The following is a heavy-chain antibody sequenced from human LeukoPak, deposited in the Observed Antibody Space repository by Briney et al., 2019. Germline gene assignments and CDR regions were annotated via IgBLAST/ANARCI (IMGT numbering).Heavy chain of an antibody. CDR3: ARGGVGATDDFDY. D-gene: IGHD1-26*01. CDR1: GGSFSGYY. J-gene: IGHJ4*02. CDR2: IYYSGST. Sequence: SETLSLTCAAYGGSFSGYYWSWIRQPPGKGLEWIGYIYYSGSTNYNPSLKSRVTISVDTSKNQFSLKLSSVTAADTAVYYCARGGVGATDDFDYWGQGTLVTVSS. V-gene: IGHV4-59*01.